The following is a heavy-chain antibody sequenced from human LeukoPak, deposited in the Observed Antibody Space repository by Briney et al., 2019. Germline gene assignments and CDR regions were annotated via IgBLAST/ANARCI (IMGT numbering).Heavy chain of an antibody. CDR1: GFTFDDYT. D-gene: IGHD3-22*01. V-gene: IGHV3-43*01. J-gene: IGHJ4*02. CDR3: ASGYRQKYYLDS. Sequence: GGSLRLSCAASGFTFDDYTMHWVRQTPGKGLEWVSLISWDGGITYYADSVQGRFTVSRDNNKNSLYLQMNSVRPEDTILYYGASGYRQKYYLDSLGQGSLVTVSS. CDR2: ISWDGGIT.